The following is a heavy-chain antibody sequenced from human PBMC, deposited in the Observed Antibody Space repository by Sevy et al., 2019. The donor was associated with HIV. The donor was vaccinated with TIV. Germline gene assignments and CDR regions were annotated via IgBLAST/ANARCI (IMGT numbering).Heavy chain of an antibody. V-gene: IGHV3-7*01. CDR2: IKPDGSKK. J-gene: IGHJ4*02. Sequence: GGSLRLSCAASGFTFSIYWMTWVRQAPGKGLEWVANIKPDGSKKYYVDSVKGRFTISRENAENSLYLQLNSLRAEDTAVYYCARAIALADSYWGQGTQVTVSS. CDR1: GFTFSIYW. CDR3: ARAIALADSY. D-gene: IGHD6-13*01.